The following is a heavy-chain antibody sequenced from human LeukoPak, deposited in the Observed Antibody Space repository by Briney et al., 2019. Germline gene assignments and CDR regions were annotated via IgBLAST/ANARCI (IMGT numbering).Heavy chain of an antibody. Sequence: GESLKISCQGFGYIFTTYWIGWVRQMRGKGLEWMGIIYPGDSDTRYSPSFEGQVTISAAKSTGTAYLQWSSLEASDTATYYCARGGAVGNSPDSMDVWGQGTRVTVSS. J-gene: IGHJ6*02. V-gene: IGHV5-51*01. CDR3: ARGGAVGNSPDSMDV. CDR1: GYIFTTYW. CDR2: IYPGDSDT. D-gene: IGHD1-26*01.